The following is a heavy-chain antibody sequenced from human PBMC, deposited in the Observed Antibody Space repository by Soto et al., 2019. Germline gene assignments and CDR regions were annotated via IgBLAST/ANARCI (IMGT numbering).Heavy chain of an antibody. D-gene: IGHD2-15*01. CDR1: GFTFSSYA. CDR3: AKTPSEDNHARDAFDI. CDR2: ISGSGGST. J-gene: IGHJ3*02. Sequence: GESLKISCAASGFTFSSYAMSWVRQAPGKGLEWVSAISGSGGSTYYADSVKGRFTISRDNSKNTLYLQMNSLRAEDTAVYYCAKTPSEDNHARDAFDIWGQGTMVTVSS. V-gene: IGHV3-23*01.